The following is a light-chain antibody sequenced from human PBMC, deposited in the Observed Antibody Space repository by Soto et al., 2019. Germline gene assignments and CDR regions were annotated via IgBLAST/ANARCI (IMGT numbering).Light chain of an antibody. CDR3: QVYRSSAQT. V-gene: IGKV3-20*01. Sequence: SELRRGRGTMSVAAGGRTKSSCMFSQAVTSGYLAWYQQKPGQAPRLLIYGVSTGATGIPDRFSGSGSAAVFAFPINSLEREKFAVSFCQVYRSSAQTFRHGTMVDIK. CDR2: GVS. J-gene: IGKJ1*01. CDR1: QAVTSGY.